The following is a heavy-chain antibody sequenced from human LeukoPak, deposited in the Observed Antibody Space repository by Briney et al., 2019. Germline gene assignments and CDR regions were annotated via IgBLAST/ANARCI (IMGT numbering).Heavy chain of an antibody. V-gene: IGHV4-34*01. J-gene: IGHJ4*02. CDR2: INHSGST. Sequence: KSSETLSLTCAVYGGSFSGYSWSWIRQPPGKGLEWIGEINHSGSTNYNPSLKSRVTISVDTSKNQFSLKLSSVTAADTAVYYCARGVTVTTEFDYWGQGTLVTVSS. D-gene: IGHD4-17*01. CDR1: GGSFSGYS. CDR3: ARGVTVTTEFDY.